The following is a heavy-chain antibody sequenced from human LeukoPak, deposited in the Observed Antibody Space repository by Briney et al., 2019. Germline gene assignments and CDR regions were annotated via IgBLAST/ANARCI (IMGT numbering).Heavy chain of an antibody. Sequence: GGSLRLSCAASGFTFDDYAMHWVRQAPGKGLEWVGRIKSKTDGGTTDYAAPVKGRFTISRDDSKNTLYLQMNSLKTEDTAVYYCTTGGSVPTGFDYWGQGTLVTVSS. V-gene: IGHV3-15*01. CDR2: IKSKTDGGTT. CDR3: TTGGSVPTGFDY. J-gene: IGHJ4*02. CDR1: GFTFDDYA. D-gene: IGHD3-10*01.